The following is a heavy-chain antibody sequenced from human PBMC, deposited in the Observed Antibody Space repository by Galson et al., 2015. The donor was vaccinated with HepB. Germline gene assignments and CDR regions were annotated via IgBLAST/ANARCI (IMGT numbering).Heavy chain of an antibody. CDR1: GYSFTSYW. D-gene: IGHD6-13*01. CDR2: IYPGDSDT. Sequence: QSGAEVKKPGESLKISCKGSGYSFTSYWIGWVRQMPGKGLEWMGIIYPGDSDTRYSPSFQGQVTISADKSISTAYLQWSSLKASDTAMYYCARAGYSSSWYTWTTSYNWFDPWGQGTLVTVSS. J-gene: IGHJ5*02. CDR3: ARAGYSSSWYTWTTSYNWFDP. V-gene: IGHV5-51*03.